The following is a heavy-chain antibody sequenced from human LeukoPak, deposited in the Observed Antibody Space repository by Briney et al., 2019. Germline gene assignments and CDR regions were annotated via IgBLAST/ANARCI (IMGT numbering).Heavy chain of an antibody. V-gene: IGHV3-30-3*01. Sequence: GRSLRLSCAASGFTFSNYAMHWVRQAPGKGLEWVAVISYDGSNKYYADSVKGRFTISRDNSKNTLYLQMNSLRAEDTAVYYCAKDLGVRYFDWLIPGSDYWGQGTLVTVSS. J-gene: IGHJ4*02. D-gene: IGHD3-9*01. CDR2: ISYDGSNK. CDR1: GFTFSNYA. CDR3: AKDLGVRYFDWLIPGSDY.